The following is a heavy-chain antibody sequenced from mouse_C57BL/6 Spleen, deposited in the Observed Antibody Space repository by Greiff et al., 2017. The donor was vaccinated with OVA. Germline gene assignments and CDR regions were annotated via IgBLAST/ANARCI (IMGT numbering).Heavy chain of an antibody. CDR1: GFTFSSYG. D-gene: IGHD2-2*01. V-gene: IGHV5-6*01. CDR3: ARHRGYDGDGGFAY. CDR2: ISSGGSYT. J-gene: IGHJ3*01. Sequence: EVQRVESGGDLVKPGGSLKLSCAASGFTFSSYGMSWVRQTPDKRLEWVATISSGGSYTYYPDSVKGRFTISRDNAKHTLYLQMNRLKSEDTAMDYCARHRGYDGDGGFAYWGQGTLVTVSA.